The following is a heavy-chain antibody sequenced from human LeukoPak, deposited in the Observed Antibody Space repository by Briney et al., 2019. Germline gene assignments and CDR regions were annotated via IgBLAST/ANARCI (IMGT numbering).Heavy chain of an antibody. Sequence: GGSLRLPCAASGFTFSSYAMTWVRQAPGKGLEWVSVISVSGNTYYVDSVKGRFTIARETSKNTLYLQLNSLRAEDTAVYYCAKAFKQWLSGEDYWGQGTLVTVSS. CDR3: AKAFKQWLSGEDY. V-gene: IGHV3-23*01. CDR1: GFTFSSYA. J-gene: IGHJ4*02. D-gene: IGHD6-19*01. CDR2: ISVSGNT.